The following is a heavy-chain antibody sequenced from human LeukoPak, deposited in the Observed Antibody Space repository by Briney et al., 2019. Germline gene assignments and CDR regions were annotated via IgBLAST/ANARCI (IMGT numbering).Heavy chain of an antibody. J-gene: IGHJ4*02. D-gene: IGHD5-12*01. CDR2: IIPIFGTA. CDR3: ASFRLRLPAQTQYYFDY. Sequence: SVKVSCKASGGTFSSYAISWVRQAPGQGLEWMGGIIPIFGTANYAQKFQGRVTITADKSTSTAYMELSSLRSEDTAVYYCASFRLRLPAQTQYYFDYWGQGTLVTVSS. V-gene: IGHV1-69*06. CDR1: GGTFSSYA.